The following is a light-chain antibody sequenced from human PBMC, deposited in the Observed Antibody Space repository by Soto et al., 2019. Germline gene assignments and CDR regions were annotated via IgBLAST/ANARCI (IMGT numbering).Light chain of an antibody. J-gene: IGKJ2*01. CDR2: GAS. CDR3: QQYDSSPFT. V-gene: IGKV3-20*01. CDR1: QSLSNNY. Sequence: EIVLTQSPGTLSLSPGEGVTLSCRTSQSLSNNYLAWYQQKLGQTPRLLIYGASSRATGIPERFSASGSRTDFTLAISRLEPDDFAVYYCQQYDSSPFTFGQGTKLEIK.